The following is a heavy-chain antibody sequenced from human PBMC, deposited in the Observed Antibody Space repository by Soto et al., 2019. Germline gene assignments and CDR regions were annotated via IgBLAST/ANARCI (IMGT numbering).Heavy chain of an antibody. J-gene: IGHJ4*02. CDR1: GFTFSSYG. CDR3: ARDSHYYDSSGYEGYFDY. V-gene: IGHV3-33*01. D-gene: IGHD3-22*01. Sequence: GGSLRLSCAASGFTFSSYGMHWVRQAPGKGLEWVAVIWYDGSNKYYADSVKGRFTISRDNSKNTLYLQMNSLRAEDTAVYYCARDSHYYDSSGYEGYFDYWGQGTLVTVSS. CDR2: IWYDGSNK.